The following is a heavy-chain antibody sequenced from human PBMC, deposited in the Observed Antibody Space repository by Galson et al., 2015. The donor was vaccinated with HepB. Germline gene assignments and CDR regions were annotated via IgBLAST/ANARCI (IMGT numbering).Heavy chain of an antibody. D-gene: IGHD3-10*01. Sequence: SVKVSCKASGYTFTSYGISWVRQAPGQGLEWMGWISAYNGNTNYAQKLQGRVTMTTDTSTSTAYMELRSLRSDDTAVYYCARDGLLWFGELLYRPIDYWGQGTLVTVSS. CDR1: GYTFTSYG. V-gene: IGHV1-18*01. J-gene: IGHJ4*02. CDR3: ARDGLLWFGELLYRPIDY. CDR2: ISAYNGNT.